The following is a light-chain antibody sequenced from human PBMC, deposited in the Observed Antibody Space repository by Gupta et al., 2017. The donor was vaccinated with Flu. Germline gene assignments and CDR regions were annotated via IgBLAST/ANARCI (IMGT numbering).Light chain of an antibody. CDR2: FSSDAPS. Sequence: LVLTQSRSASASLGASVKPTCTMNSVYSTYVLACHQQQPGNVPRYLMKFSSDAPSKKGNGIPYRFSGSSSGAKRDLFNSNLQAEDEADYYCQTWDIGSYVVFGGGTKLTVL. V-gene: IGLV4-69*01. CDR3: QTWDIGSYVV. CDR1: SVYSTYV. J-gene: IGLJ2*01.